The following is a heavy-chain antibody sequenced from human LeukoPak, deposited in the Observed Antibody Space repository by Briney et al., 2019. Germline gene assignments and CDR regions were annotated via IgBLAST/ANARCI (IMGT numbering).Heavy chain of an antibody. CDR1: GFTFSDYY. CDR2: TRNEANIYTT. CDR3: ASPVGATTVRAFDI. V-gene: IGHV3-72*01. Sequence: GGSLRLSCAASGFTFSDYYMDWVRQAPGKGLEWVGRTRNEANIYTTKYAASVKGRFTISRDDSKNSLYLQMNSLKTEDTAVYYCASPVGATTVRAFDIWGQGTMVTVPS. D-gene: IGHD1-26*01. J-gene: IGHJ3*02.